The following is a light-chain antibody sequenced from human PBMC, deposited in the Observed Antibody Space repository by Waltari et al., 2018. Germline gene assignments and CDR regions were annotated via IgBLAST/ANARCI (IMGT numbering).Light chain of an antibody. CDR3: SASTSSFSLVL. V-gene: IGLV2-14*03. Sequence: QSALTQPASVSGSPGQSITISCTGSSSDIGSYNYVSWYQQHPGKAPKLMIYAVTNRPSGVSTRFSGSKSGNTASLTISGLQTEDEADYYCSASTSSFSLVLFGGGTKLTVL. CDR1: SSDIGSYNY. J-gene: IGLJ2*01. CDR2: AVT.